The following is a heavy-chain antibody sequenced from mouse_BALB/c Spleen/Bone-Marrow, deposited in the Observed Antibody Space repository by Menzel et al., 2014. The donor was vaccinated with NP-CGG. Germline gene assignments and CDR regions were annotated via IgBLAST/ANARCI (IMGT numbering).Heavy chain of an antibody. CDR3: ARDSRSTVSHFDY. Sequence: VQLKESGGGLVQPGGSLRLSCATSGFTFTDYYMNWVRQPPGKALEWLGFIRNKANGYTTGYSASVKGRFTISRDTSQSILYLQMNTLRAEDSATYYCARDSRSTVSHFDYWGQGTTLTVSS. CDR2: IRNKANGYTT. V-gene: IGHV7-3*02. J-gene: IGHJ2*01. D-gene: IGHD1-1*01. CDR1: GFTFTDYY.